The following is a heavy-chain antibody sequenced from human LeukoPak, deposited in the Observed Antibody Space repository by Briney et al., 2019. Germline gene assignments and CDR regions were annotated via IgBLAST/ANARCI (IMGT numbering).Heavy chain of an antibody. CDR2: INPDGSEE. J-gene: IGHJ6*02. CDR1: GFTFSIHW. V-gene: IGHV3-7*01. CDR3: ARGHYGLGV. Sequence: GGSLRLSCAASGFTFSIHWTTWVRQAPGKGLEWVAHINPDGSEEDSLDSVKGRFTISRDNAKNSVSLQMNSLGVEDTAVYYCARGHYGLGVWGQGTTVTVSS.